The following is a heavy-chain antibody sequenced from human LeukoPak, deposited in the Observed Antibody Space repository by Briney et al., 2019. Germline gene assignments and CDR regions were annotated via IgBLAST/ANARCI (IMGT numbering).Heavy chain of an antibody. J-gene: IGHJ4*02. Sequence: GGSLRLSCAASGFTFSSYGMHWVRQAPGKGLQWVAFIRYDGSNKYYVDSVKGRFTISRDNSKNTLYLQMNSLRAEDTAVYYCAGRTYRGYSGYDTLFDYWGQGTLVTVSS. CDR1: GFTFSSYG. D-gene: IGHD5-12*01. V-gene: IGHV3-30*02. CDR3: AGRTYRGYSGYDTLFDY. CDR2: IRYDGSNK.